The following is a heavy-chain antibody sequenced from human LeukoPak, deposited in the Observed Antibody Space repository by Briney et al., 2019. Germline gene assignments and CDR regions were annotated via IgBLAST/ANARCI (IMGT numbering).Heavy chain of an antibody. V-gene: IGHV1-8*01. J-gene: IGHJ5*02. CDR3: ARVDTAMVISVA. CDR1: GYTFTSYD. Sequence: ASVKVSCKASGYTFTSYDINWVRQATGQGLEWMGWMNPNSGNTGYAQKFQGRDTMTRNTSISTAYMELSSLRSEDTAVYYCARVDTAMVISVAWGQGTLVTVSS. CDR2: MNPNSGNT. D-gene: IGHD5-18*01.